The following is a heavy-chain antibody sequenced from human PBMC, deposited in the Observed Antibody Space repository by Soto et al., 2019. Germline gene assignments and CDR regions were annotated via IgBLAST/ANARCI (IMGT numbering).Heavy chain of an antibody. J-gene: IGHJ4*02. Sequence: GGSLILSCAASGFTFSSYAMSWVRQAPGKGLEWVSAISGSGGSTYYADSVKGRFTISRDNSKNTLYLQMNSLRAEDTAVYYCAKGLYSYGSGSFDYWGQGALVTVSS. D-gene: IGHD3-10*01. CDR1: GFTFSSYA. V-gene: IGHV3-23*01. CDR2: ISGSGGST. CDR3: AKGLYSYGSGSFDY.